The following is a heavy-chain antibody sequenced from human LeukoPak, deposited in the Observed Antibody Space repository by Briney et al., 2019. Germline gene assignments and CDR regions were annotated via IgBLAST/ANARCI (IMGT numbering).Heavy chain of an antibody. CDR3: TNRVDTTMVVY. CDR2: ISGSGRST. D-gene: IGHD5-18*01. Sequence: GGSLRLSCAASGFTFSSYAMSWVRQSPGKGLEWVSAISGSGRSTFYADSVKGRFTISRDNSKNTLYLQMNSLRAEDTAVYYCTNRVDTTMVVYWGQGTLVTVSS. V-gene: IGHV3-23*01. J-gene: IGHJ4*02. CDR1: GFTFSSYA.